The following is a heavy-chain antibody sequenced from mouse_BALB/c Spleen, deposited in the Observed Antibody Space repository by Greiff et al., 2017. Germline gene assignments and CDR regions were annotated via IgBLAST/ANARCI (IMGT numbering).Heavy chain of an antibody. J-gene: IGHJ2*01. CDR1: GYAFTNYL. CDR3: ARLDTSLDY. V-gene: IGHV1-54*01. Sequence: VRLQQSGAELVRPGTSVKVSCKASGYAFTNYLIEWVKQRPGQGLEWIGVINPGSGGTNYNEKFKGKATLTADKSSSTAYMQLSSLTSDDSAVYFCARLDTSLDYWGQGTTLTVSS. CDR2: INPGSGGT.